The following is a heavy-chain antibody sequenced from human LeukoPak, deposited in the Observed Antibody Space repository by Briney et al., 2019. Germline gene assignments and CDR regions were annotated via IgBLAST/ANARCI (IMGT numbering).Heavy chain of an antibody. CDR3: ARGSGYYYNWLDS. V-gene: IGHV3-33*01. J-gene: IGHJ5*01. CDR1: GFTFSNYG. CDR2: IGYDGTKK. D-gene: IGHD3-22*01. Sequence: GGSLRLSCAASGFTFSNYGMHWVRQAPGKGLEWAAVIGYDGTKKYYADSVKGRFTISRDDSKNTLYLQMNSLRAEDTAVYYCARGSGYYYNWLDSWGQGTLVTVSS.